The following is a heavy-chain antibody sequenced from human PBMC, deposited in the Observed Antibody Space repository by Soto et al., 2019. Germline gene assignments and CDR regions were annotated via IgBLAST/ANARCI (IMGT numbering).Heavy chain of an antibody. Sequence: EVQLVESGGGLVQPGGSLRLTCAASGFTFSIYSMNWVRQAPGKGLEWVSYIMPGSSHIFYADSVKGRFTISRDNAKNSLYLQMSSLRAEDTALYDCGSEKVGATSVLVFVLWGQGTMVAVSS. V-gene: IGHV3-48*01. D-gene: IGHD1-26*01. J-gene: IGHJ3*01. CDR2: IMPGSSHI. CDR3: GSEKVGATSVLVFVL. CDR1: GFTFSIYS.